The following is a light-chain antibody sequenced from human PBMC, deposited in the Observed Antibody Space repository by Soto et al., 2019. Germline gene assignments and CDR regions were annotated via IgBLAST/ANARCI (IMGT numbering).Light chain of an antibody. Sequence: QSVLTQPPSASGSPGQSVTISCTGTSSDVGGHNTVSWYQQHPGKAPKLLMYEVSKRPSGVPDRFSGSRSGNTASLTVSGLQAEDEADYYCSSYAGSPFVFGTGTKLTVL. V-gene: IGLV2-8*01. CDR1: SSDVGGHNT. CDR2: EVS. CDR3: SSYAGSPFV. J-gene: IGLJ1*01.